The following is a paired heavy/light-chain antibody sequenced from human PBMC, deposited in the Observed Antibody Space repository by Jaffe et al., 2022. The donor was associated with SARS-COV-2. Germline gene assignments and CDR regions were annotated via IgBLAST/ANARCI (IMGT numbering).Heavy chain of an antibody. Sequence: EVQLVESGGGLVQPGGSLRLSCEVSGFTVRSNYMTWVRQAPGKGLEWVSILYTGGTTHYTDSVKGRFTISRDNSKNTLYLEMNRLSGEDTAVYYCARSMAQAYYYGVDVWGQGTTVTVSS. CDR1: GFTVRSNY. V-gene: IGHV3-66*01. J-gene: IGHJ6*02. CDR3: ARSMAQAYYYGVDV. CDR2: LYTGGTT. D-gene: IGHD2-8*01.
Light chain of an antibody. V-gene: IGKV1-9*01. CDR2: STS. Sequence: DIQLTQSPSFLSASVGDRVTITCRASQGISSYLAWYHQKPGKAPKLLIYSTSTLQTGVPPRFSGSGSGTEFTLTISSLQPEDFAVYYCQQFASYPLTFGGGTTVEIK. CDR3: QQFASYPLT. CDR1: QGISSY. J-gene: IGKJ4*01.